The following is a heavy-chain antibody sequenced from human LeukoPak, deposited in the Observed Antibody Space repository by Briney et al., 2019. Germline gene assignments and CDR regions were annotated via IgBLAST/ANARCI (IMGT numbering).Heavy chain of an antibody. Sequence: PSETLSLTCTVSGYSISSGYYWGWIRQPPGKGLEWIGNIYPTASTYYNPSLKSRVTISVDTSKNQFSLKVSSVSAADTAVYYCARAYSSSWYWNWFDPWGQGTLVTVSS. CDR2: IYPTAST. V-gene: IGHV4-38-2*02. J-gene: IGHJ5*02. CDR1: GYSISSGYY. D-gene: IGHD6-13*01. CDR3: ARAYSSSWYWNWFDP.